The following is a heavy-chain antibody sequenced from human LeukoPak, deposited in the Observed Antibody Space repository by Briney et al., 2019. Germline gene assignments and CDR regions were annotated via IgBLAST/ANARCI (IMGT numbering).Heavy chain of an antibody. CDR3: VRRLSNHTGVDP. D-gene: IGHD7-27*01. CDR2: IYYSGST. J-gene: IGHJ5*02. V-gene: IGHV4-39*07. Sequence: SETLSLTCTVSGGSISSSTYYWGWIRQPPGKGLEWIGSIYYSGSTYYNPSLKSRVTISVGTSKNQFSLKLTSVTAADTAVYYCVRRLSNHTGVDPWGQGTLVTVSS. CDR1: GGSISSSTYY.